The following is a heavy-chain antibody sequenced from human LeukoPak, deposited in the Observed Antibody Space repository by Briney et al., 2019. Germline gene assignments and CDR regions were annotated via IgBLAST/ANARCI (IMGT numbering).Heavy chain of an antibody. J-gene: IGHJ4*02. V-gene: IGHV4-59*12. CDR2: IYYSGST. CDR3: ASSSLSKYYFDY. Sequence: SETLSLTCTVSGGSISSYYWSWIRQPPGKGLEWIGYIYYSGSTNYNPSLKSRVTISVDTSKNQFSPKLSSVTAADTAVYYCASSSLSKYYFDYWGQGTLVTVSS. CDR1: GGSISSYY.